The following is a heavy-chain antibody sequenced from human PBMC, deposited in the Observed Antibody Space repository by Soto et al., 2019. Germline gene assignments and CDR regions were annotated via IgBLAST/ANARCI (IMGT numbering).Heavy chain of an antibody. CDR1: GFSLSTSGVG. J-gene: IGHJ5*02. Sequence: QITLKESGPTLVKPTQTLTLTCTFSGFSLSTSGVGVGWIRQPPGKALEWLALIYWDDDKRYSPSLKSRLTITNDTSQNEXFLTMTNVDPVDPATYYCAHTLFGIYASSANWFDPWGQGTLVTVSS. CDR3: AHTLFGIYASSANWFDP. CDR2: IYWDDDK. V-gene: IGHV2-5*02. D-gene: IGHD3-22*01.